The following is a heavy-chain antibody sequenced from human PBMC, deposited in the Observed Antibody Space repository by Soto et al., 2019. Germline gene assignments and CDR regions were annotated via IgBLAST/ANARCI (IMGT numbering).Heavy chain of an antibody. CDR3: VKDRVPGAYGHYYGMDV. CDR1: GFTFNNSG. Sequence: QVQLVESGGGAVQPGRSLRLSCRVSGFTFNNSGMHWVRQAPGTGLEWMAVISYDGSEKHYADSMKGRLTISRGNSKGTLHLQMNSLRAEDTAIYFCVKDRVPGAYGHYYGMDVWGQGTTVTVAS. V-gene: IGHV3-30*18. D-gene: IGHD5-12*01. J-gene: IGHJ6*02. CDR2: ISYDGSEK.